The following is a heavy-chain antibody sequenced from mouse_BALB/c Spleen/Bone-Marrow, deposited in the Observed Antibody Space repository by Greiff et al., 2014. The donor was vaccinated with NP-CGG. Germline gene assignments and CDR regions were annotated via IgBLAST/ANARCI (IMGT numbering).Heavy chain of an antibody. J-gene: IGHJ2*01. CDR2: ISPGDGNT. V-gene: IGHV1S56*01. CDR3: ARGGDYHYFDY. D-gene: IGHD2-4*01. Sequence: QVQLQQSGPELVKPGALVKISCKASGYTFTTYDINWVKQRPGQGLEWIGWISPGDGNTNYNEKFKGKATLTAVKSSSTAYMQLSSLTSENSAVYFCARGGDYHYFDYWGQGTTLTVSS. CDR1: GYTFTTYD.